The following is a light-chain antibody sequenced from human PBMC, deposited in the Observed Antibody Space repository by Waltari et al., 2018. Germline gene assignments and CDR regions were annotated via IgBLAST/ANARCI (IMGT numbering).Light chain of an antibody. V-gene: IGLV1-44*01. J-gene: IGLJ1*01. CDR2: SNT. CDR1: SSHIGRNT. Sequence: QSVLTHPPSASGTPGQRVTISCSGSSSHIGRNTVNWYQQLPGTAPKLPIYSNTQRPSGVPDRFSGSKSGTSASLAISGLQSEDEADYYCAAWDDSLNGFYVFGTGTKVTVL. CDR3: AAWDDSLNGFYV.